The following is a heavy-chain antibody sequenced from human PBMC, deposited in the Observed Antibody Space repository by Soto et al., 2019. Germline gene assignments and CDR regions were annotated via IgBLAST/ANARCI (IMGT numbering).Heavy chain of an antibody. CDR3: ARLDV. V-gene: IGHV4-59*12. Sequence: SETLSLTCTVSGGTISSWYWSWIRQPPGKGLEWIGYIYYSGSTNYNPSLKSRVIISVDTSKNQFSLKLSSVTAADTAVYYCARLDVWGQGTTVTVSS. CDR2: IYYSGST. CDR1: GGTISSWY. J-gene: IGHJ6*02.